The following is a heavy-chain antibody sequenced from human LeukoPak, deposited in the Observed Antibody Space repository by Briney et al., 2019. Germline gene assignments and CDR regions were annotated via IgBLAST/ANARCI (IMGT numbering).Heavy chain of an antibody. CDR3: ARDMNGRRYYYYYMDV. Sequence: SSETLSLTCTVSGGSISSYYWSWIRQPAGKGLEWIGRIYTSGSTNYNPSLKSRVTMSVDTSKNQFSLKLSSVTAADTAVYYCARDMNGRRYYYYYMDVWGKGTTVTVSS. CDR1: GGSISSYY. D-gene: IGHD1-1*01. J-gene: IGHJ6*03. CDR2: IYTSGST. V-gene: IGHV4-4*07.